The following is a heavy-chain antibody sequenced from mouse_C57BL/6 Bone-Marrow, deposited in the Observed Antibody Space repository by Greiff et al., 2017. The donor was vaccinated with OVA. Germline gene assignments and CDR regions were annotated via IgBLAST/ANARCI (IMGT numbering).Heavy chain of an antibody. J-gene: IGHJ3*01. CDR2: ISDGGSYT. D-gene: IGHD1-1*01. Sequence: EVQLVESGGGLVKPGGSLKLSCAASGFTFSSYAMSWVRQTPEKRLEWVATISDGGSYTYYPDNVKGRFTISRDNAKNNLYLQMSHLKSEDTAMYYCARVYYYGSSYRFAYWGQGTLVTVSA. V-gene: IGHV5-4*01. CDR3: ARVYYYGSSYRFAY. CDR1: GFTFSSYA.